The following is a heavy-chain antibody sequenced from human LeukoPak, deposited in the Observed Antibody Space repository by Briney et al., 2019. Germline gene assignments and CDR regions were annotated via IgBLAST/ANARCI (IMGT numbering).Heavy chain of an antibody. CDR2: INPNSGGT. CDR1: GYTFTGYY. D-gene: IGHD4-17*01. V-gene: IGHV1-2*04. CDR3: ARVLDYGDYSFDY. J-gene: IGHJ4*02. Sequence: ASVKVSCKASGYTFTGYYMLWVRQAPGQGLEWMGWINPNSGGTNYAQKFQGWVTMTRDTSISTAYMELSRLRSDDTAVYYCARVLDYGDYSFDYWGQGTLVTVSS.